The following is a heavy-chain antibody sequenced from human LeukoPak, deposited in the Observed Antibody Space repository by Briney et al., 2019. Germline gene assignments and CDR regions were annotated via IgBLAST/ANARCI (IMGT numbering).Heavy chain of an antibody. CDR1: GYTFTSYD. CDR3: AIYSHLEWSVSYGGNSDWFDP. Sequence: ASVKVSCKASGYTFTSYDINWVRQATGQGLEWMGWMNPNSGNTGYEQKFQGRVTMTRNTSISTAYMELSSLRSEDTAVYYCAIYSHLEWSVSYGGNSDWFDPWGQGTLVTVSS. CDR2: MNPNSGNT. J-gene: IGHJ5*02. V-gene: IGHV1-8*01. D-gene: IGHD4-23*01.